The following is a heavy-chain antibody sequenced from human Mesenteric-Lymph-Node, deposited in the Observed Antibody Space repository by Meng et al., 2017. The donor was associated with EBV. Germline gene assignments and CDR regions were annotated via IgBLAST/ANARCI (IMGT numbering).Heavy chain of an antibody. CDR2: IYWDDDK. CDR1: GFSLSNDGVG. CDR3: AHRPSGTYYRTFDY. V-gene: IGHV2-5*02. D-gene: IGHD3-10*01. J-gene: IGHJ4*02. Sequence: ITLNESGPPLVKPTQTLTLTCTFSGFSLSNDGVGVAWIRQPPGKALEWLGIIYWDDDKRCSPSLKNRLTITKDTSKNQVVLTMTNMDPVDTATYYCAHRPSGTYYRTFDYWGQGTLVTVSS.